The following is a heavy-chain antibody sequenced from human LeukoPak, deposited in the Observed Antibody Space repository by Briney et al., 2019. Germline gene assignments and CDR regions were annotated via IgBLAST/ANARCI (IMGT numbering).Heavy chain of an antibody. Sequence: ASVKVSCKASGYTFTSYAMHWVRQAPGQRLEWMGWISAYNGNTNYAQKLQGRVTMTTDTSTSTAYMELRSLRSDDTAVYYCARDPSGYDFDYWGQGTLVTVSS. J-gene: IGHJ4*02. V-gene: IGHV1-18*01. CDR2: ISAYNGNT. CDR3: ARDPSGYDFDY. CDR1: GYTFTSYA. D-gene: IGHD5-12*01.